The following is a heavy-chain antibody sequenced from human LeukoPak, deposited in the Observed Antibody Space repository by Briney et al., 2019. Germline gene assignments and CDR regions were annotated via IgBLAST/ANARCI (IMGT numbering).Heavy chain of an antibody. D-gene: IGHD1-14*01. Sequence: SETLSLTCTVSGGSISSSSYYWGWVRQPPGKGLEWIGLIYTSGSTNYNPSLKSRVTISVDTSKNQFSLKLSSVTAADTAVYYCASDSGHWGQGTLVTVSS. V-gene: IGHV4-39*07. CDR2: IYTSGST. CDR1: GGSISSSSYY. J-gene: IGHJ4*02. CDR3: ASDSGH.